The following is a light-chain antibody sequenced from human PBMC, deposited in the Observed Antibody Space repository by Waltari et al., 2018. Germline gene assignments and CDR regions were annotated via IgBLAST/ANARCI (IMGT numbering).Light chain of an antibody. CDR3: QQTSSAPFT. CDR2: AAS. CDR1: QPIVRY. V-gene: IGKV1-39*01. Sequence: DIQMTQSPSSLSASVGDRVTITCRASQPIVRYLNWYQQKPGKAPKLLIYAASTLQRGGPSRFSGSGSGTDFTLAINSVQPYDFATYFCQQTSSAPFTFGRGTRLDFK. J-gene: IGKJ5*01.